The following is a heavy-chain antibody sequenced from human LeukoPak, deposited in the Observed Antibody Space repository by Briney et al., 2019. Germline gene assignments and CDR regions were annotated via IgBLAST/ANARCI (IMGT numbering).Heavy chain of an antibody. V-gene: IGHV1-8*01. Sequence: GASVKVSCKASGYTFTSYDINWVRQATGQGLEWMGWMNPSSGNTGYAQKFQGRVTMTRNTSISTAYMELSSLRSEDTAVYYCASCDGGSCYSFDYWGQGTLVTVSS. CDR1: GYTFTSYD. D-gene: IGHD2-15*01. CDR2: MNPSSGNT. CDR3: ASCDGGSCYSFDY. J-gene: IGHJ4*02.